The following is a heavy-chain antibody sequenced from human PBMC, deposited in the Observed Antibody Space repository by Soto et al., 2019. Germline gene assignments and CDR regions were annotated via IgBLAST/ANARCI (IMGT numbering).Heavy chain of an antibody. CDR1: VGTFSSYA. V-gene: IGHV1-69*13. CDR3: ARDGAARPDYYYGMDV. CDR2: IIPIFGTA. D-gene: IGHD6-6*01. Sequence: SVKVSCKASVGTFSSYAISWVRQAPGPGLEWMGGIIPIFGTANYAQKFQGRVTITADESTSTAYMELSSLRSEDTAVYYCARDGAARPDYYYGMDVWGQGTTVTVSS. J-gene: IGHJ6*02.